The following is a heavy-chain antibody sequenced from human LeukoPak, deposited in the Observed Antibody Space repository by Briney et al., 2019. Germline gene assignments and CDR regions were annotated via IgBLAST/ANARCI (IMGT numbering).Heavy chain of an antibody. V-gene: IGHV3-33*08. CDR1: GFTFDSYG. D-gene: IGHD3-22*01. CDR3: ARSGGDFYDSSGYGVIDY. Sequence: QPGQSLRLSCGASGFTFDSYGMHWVRQAPGKGLEWVAAIWYDGSNKYQRDSLKGRFTISRDNSKSTLYLQMNSLRVEDTAVYYCARSGGDFYDSSGYGVIDYWGRGTLVTVSS. J-gene: IGHJ4*02. CDR2: IWYDGSNK.